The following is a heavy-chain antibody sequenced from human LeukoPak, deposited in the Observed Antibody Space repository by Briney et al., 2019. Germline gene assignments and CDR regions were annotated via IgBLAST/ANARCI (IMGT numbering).Heavy chain of an antibody. D-gene: IGHD3-16*01. CDR2: IGTAGAT. V-gene: IGHV3-13*01. Sequence: GGSLRLSCATSGFTFSIYDMHWLRQATGKGLEWVSDIGTAGATYYPGSAKGRFTISRENAKNSSYLQMNNLRAGDRAVYYCARGRGYYFDYWGQGTLVTVSS. J-gene: IGHJ4*02. CDR1: GFTFSIYD. CDR3: ARGRGYYFDY.